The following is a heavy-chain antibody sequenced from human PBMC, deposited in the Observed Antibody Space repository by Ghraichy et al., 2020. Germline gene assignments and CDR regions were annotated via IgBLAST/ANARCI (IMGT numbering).Heavy chain of an antibody. CDR1: GFTFSSYS. Sequence: GGSLRLSCAASGFTFSSYSMNWVRQAPGKGLEWVSSISSSSSYIYYADSVKGRFIISRDNAKNSLYLQMNSLRAEDTAVYYCARAPIPAATQYYYYYGMDVWGQGTTVTVSS. D-gene: IGHD2-2*01. J-gene: IGHJ6*01. CDR2: ISSSSSYI. V-gene: IGHV3-21*01. CDR3: ARAPIPAATQYYYYYGMDV.